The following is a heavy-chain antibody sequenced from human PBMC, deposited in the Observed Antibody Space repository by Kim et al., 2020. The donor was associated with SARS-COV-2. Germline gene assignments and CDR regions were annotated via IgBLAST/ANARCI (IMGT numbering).Heavy chain of an antibody. J-gene: IGHJ5*02. CDR3: ARPHRGRGGGAWFDP. D-gene: IGHD3-10*01. CDR2: IDYTGST. CDR1: GVSISSGDFY. Sequence: SETLSLTCAVFGVSISSGDFYWGWIRQPPGKGLEWVGNIDYTGSTYYNPSLKSRVSMSVDTSKNQFSLRLTSLTAADTAVYYCARPHRGRGGGAWFDPWGQGTLVTVSS. V-gene: IGHV4-39*01.